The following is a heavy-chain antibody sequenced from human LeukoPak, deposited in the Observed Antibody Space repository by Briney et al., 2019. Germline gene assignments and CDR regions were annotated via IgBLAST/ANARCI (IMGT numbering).Heavy chain of an antibody. Sequence: ASVKVSCKASGYTFTGYYMHWVRQAPGQGLEWMGRINPNSGGTNYAQKFQGRVTMTRDTSTSTAYMELRSLRSDDTAVYYCARDPGGNWGFDHWGQGALVTVSS. D-gene: IGHD7-27*01. CDR3: ARDPGGNWGFDH. CDR2: INPNSGGT. CDR1: GYTFTGYY. V-gene: IGHV1-2*06. J-gene: IGHJ4*02.